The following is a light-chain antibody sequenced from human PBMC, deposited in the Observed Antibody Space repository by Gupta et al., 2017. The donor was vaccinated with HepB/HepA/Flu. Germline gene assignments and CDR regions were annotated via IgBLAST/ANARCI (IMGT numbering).Light chain of an antibody. V-gene: IGKV1-39*01. Sequence: DIQMTQSPSSLSASEGDRVTITCRASQSIRNYLNWYQQKPGRAPKPLIYGASNLQNGVPSTFSGSGSGTDFTLTISSLQPEDFATYYCQQSYSTPGTFGQGTMVEMK. CDR1: QSIRNY. CDR3: QQSYSTPGT. J-gene: IGKJ1*01. CDR2: GAS.